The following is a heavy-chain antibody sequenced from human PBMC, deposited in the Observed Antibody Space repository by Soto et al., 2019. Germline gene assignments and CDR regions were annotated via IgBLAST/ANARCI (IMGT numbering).Heavy chain of an antibody. CDR2: INHSGST. D-gene: IGHD6-13*01. Sequence: QVQLQQWGAGLLKPSETLSLTCAVYGGSFSGYNWSWIRQPPGKGLEWIGEINHSGSTNYNPSLKSRVTISVDTSKNQFSLKLSSVTAADTAVYYCARGESSSWYYFDYWGQGTLVTVSS. V-gene: IGHV4-34*01. J-gene: IGHJ4*02. CDR3: ARGESSSWYYFDY. CDR1: GGSFSGYN.